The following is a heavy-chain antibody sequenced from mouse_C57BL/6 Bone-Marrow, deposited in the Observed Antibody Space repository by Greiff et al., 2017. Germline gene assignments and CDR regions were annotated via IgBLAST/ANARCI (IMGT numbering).Heavy chain of an antibody. J-gene: IGHJ2*01. Sequence: QVQLQQPGAELVMPGASVKLSCKASGYTFTSYWMHWVKQRPGPGLEWIGEIDPSDSYTNYNQKFKGKSTLTVDKSSSTAYMQLSSLTSEDSAVYYCARGYYYFDYWGQGTTLTVAS. CDR2: IDPSDSYT. CDR3: ARGYYYFDY. D-gene: IGHD2-14*01. CDR1: GYTFTSYW. V-gene: IGHV1-69*01.